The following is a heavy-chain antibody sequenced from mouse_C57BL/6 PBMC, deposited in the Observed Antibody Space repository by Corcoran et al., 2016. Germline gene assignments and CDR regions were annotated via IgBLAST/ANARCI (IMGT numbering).Heavy chain of an antibody. CDR1: GYTFTSYG. J-gene: IGHJ4*01. CDR3: ARSVTTVVAGYYYAMDY. CDR2: IYPRSGNT. D-gene: IGHD1-1*01. V-gene: IGHV1-81*01. Sequence: QVQLQQSGAELARPGASVKLSCKASGYTFTSYGISWVKQRTGQGLEWIGEIYPRSGNTYYNEKFKGKATLTADKSSSTAYMELRSLTSEDSAVYFCARSVTTVVAGYYYAMDYWGQGTSVTVSS.